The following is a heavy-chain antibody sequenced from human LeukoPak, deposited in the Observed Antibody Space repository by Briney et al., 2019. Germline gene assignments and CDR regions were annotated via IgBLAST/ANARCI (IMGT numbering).Heavy chain of an antibody. D-gene: IGHD3-3*01. CDR3: AVVIIMSGSPRWAFDI. CDR2: MNPNSGNT. J-gene: IGHJ3*02. CDR1: GYTFTSYD. Sequence: ASVKASCKASGYTFTSYDINWVRQATGQGLEWMGWMNPNSGNTGYAQKFQGRVTITRNTSISTAYMELSSLRSEDTAVYYCAVVIIMSGSPRWAFDIWGQGTMVTVSS. V-gene: IGHV1-8*03.